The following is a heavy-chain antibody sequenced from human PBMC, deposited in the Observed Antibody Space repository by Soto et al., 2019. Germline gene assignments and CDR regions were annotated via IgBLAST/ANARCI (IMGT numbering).Heavy chain of an antibody. CDR2: ISAYNGNT. V-gene: IGHV1-18*01. Sequence: ASVKVSCKASGYTFTSYGISWARQAPGQGLEWMGWISAYNGNTNYAQKLQGRVTMTTDTSTSTAYMELRSLRSDDTAVYYCARDVNFWSGYYYYYGMDVWAQGTTVPVS. D-gene: IGHD3-3*01. CDR3: ARDVNFWSGYYYYYGMDV. J-gene: IGHJ6*02. CDR1: GYTFTSYG.